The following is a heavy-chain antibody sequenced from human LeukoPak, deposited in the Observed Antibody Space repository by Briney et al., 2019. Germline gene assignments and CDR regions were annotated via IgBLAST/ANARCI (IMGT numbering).Heavy chain of an antibody. D-gene: IGHD2-15*01. V-gene: IGHV3-11*01. Sequence: GGSLRLSCAASGFTFSDYNMRWIRQAPGKGLEWVSSISRSGSTKYYADSVKGRFTISRDNAKNSLFLQMNSLGAEDTAGYYCARVLRYCSGGNCYSGGLGYMDVWGKGTTVTISS. CDR1: GFTFSDYN. CDR3: ARVLRYCSGGNCYSGGLGYMDV. CDR2: ISRSGSTK. J-gene: IGHJ6*03.